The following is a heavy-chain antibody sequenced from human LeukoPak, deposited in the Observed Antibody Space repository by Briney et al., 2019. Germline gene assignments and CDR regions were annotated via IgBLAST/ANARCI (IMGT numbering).Heavy chain of an antibody. CDR2: INPSGGST. D-gene: IGHD2-2*01. CDR3: ARAGGGSTSSYKPPCDY. V-gene: IGHV1-46*01. CDR1: GYTFTSFH. Sequence: GASVKVSCKASGYTFTSFHIHWVRQAPGQGLEWMAIINPSGGSTSYAQKFQGRVTTTRDTSTSTVYMELSSLRSEDTAVYYCARAGGGSTSSYKPPCDYWGQGPLVTASS. J-gene: IGHJ4*02.